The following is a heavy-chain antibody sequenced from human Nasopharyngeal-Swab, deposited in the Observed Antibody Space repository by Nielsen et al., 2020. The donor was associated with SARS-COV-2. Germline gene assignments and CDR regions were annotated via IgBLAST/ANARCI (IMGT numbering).Heavy chain of an antibody. J-gene: IGHJ4*02. Sequence: GGSLRLSCAAAGFTFGSVAMNWVRQAPGKGPQWVATITATGHGTYYADSVKGRFTIPRDNPENTLYLHMNSLRAEDSALYYCAKGYCSGAGCDYFDHWGQGTLVTVSS. D-gene: IGHD2-15*01. V-gene: IGHV3-23*01. CDR2: ITATGHGT. CDR1: GFTFGSVA. CDR3: AKGYCSGAGCDYFDH.